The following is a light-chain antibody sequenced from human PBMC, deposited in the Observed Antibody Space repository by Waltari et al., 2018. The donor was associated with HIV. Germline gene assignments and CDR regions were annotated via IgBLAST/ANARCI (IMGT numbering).Light chain of an antibody. CDR2: HDH. V-gene: IGLV1-44*01. CDR3: AAWDDSLSGFV. CDR1: GSNIGSRT. J-gene: IGLJ3*02. Sequence: QSVLTQPPSLSAALGHKINISCSGGGSNIGSRTVHWYQQLPSRAPKLIIDHDHRRPSGVSGRFTASKSGTSASLFISKLQAADEATYYCAAWDDSLSGFVFGGGT.